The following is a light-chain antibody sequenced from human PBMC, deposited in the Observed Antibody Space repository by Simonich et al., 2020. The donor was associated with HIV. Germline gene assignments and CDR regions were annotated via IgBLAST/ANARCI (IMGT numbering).Light chain of an antibody. Sequence: DIVMTQSTDSLAVSLGERATINCKSSQSVLSSSNNKNYLAWYQQKPGQPPKLLIYWASTRESGVPDRFSGSGSGTDFTLTISSLQAEDVAVYYCQQYYSTPWTFGQGTKVEIK. CDR2: WAS. CDR3: QQYYSTPWT. J-gene: IGKJ1*01. CDR1: QSVLSSSNNKNY. V-gene: IGKV4-1*01.